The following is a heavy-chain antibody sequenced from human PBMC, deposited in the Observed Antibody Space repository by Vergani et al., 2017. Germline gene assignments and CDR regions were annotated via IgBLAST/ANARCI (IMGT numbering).Heavy chain of an antibody. CDR1: GGSISSYY. Sequence: QVQLQESGPGLVKPSETLSLTCTVSGGSISSYYWSWIRQPPGKGLEWIGYIYYSGSTNYNPSLKSRVTISVDTSKNQFSLKLSSVTAADTAVYYCASDSGYDGDFDYWGQGTLVTVSS. CDR2: IYYSGST. J-gene: IGHJ4*02. CDR3: ASDSGYDGDFDY. V-gene: IGHV4-59*01. D-gene: IGHD5-12*01.